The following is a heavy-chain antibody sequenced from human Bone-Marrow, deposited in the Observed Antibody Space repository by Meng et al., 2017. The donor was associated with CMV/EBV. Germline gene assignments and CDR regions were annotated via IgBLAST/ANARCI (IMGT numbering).Heavy chain of an antibody. CDR2: ISYDGSNQ. CDR3: ARDYWPASGTYWAKNWFDP. J-gene: IGHJ5*02. Sequence: FSSYAIHWVRQAPGKGLEWVAVISYDGSNQYYAESVKGRFTISRDNSKNTVYLQVNSLSAEDTAVYHCARDYWPASGTYWAKNWFDPWGQGTLVTVSS. CDR1: FSSYA. D-gene: IGHD1-26*01. V-gene: IGHV3-30*04.